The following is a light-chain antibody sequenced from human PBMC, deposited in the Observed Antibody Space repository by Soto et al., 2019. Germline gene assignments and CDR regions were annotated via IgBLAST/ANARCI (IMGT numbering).Light chain of an antibody. CDR1: SSNIGSNY. V-gene: IGLV1-47*01. CDR2: RNN. J-gene: IGLJ2*01. Sequence: QSVLTQSPSASGTPGQRVTISCSGSSSNIGSNYVYWYQQLPGTAPKLLIYRNNQRPSGVPDRFSGSKSGTSASLAISGLRSEDEADYYCAAWDDSLSGFGGGTKVTVL. CDR3: AAWDDSLSG.